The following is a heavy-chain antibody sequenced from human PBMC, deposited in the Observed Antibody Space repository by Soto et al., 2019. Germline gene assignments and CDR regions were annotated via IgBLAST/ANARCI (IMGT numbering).Heavy chain of an antibody. J-gene: IGHJ2*01. CDR3: ARMARPWYFDL. Sequence: QVQLQQWGAGLLKPSETLSLTCAVHGGSFSGFYWTWIRQPPGKGLEWIGEINHSGSSNYNPPLKSRVTMSLDTSRNQFSLSLNSVTAADTAVYYCARMARPWYFDLWGRGTLVTVSS. CDR1: GGSFSGFY. V-gene: IGHV4-34*01. CDR2: INHSGSS.